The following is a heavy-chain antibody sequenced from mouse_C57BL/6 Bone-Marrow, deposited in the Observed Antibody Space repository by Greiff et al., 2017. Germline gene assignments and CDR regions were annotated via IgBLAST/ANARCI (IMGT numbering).Heavy chain of an antibody. CDR2: IRSKSNNYAT. CDR1: GFSFNTYA. D-gene: IGHD1-1*02. CDR3: VRHGSYEREMDY. J-gene: IGHJ4*01. V-gene: IGHV10-1*01. Sequence: GGGLVQPKGSLKLSCAASGFSFNTYAMNWVRQAPGKGLEWVARIRSKSNNYATYYADSVKDRFTISRDDSESMLYLQMNNLKTEDTAMYYCVRHGSYEREMDYWGQGTSVTVSS.